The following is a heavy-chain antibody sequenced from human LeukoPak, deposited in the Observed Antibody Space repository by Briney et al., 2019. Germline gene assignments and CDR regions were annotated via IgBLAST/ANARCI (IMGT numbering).Heavy chain of an antibody. Sequence: GGSLRLSCAASGFTFSSYGMHWVRQAPGKGLEWVAFIRYDGSNKYYADSVKGRFTISRDNSKNTLYLQMNSLRAEDTAVYYCAKDAHCSSTSCYDYYYYYMDVWGKGTTVTVSS. CDR2: IRYDGSNK. CDR1: GFTFSSYG. V-gene: IGHV3-30*02. D-gene: IGHD2-2*01. J-gene: IGHJ6*03. CDR3: AKDAHCSSTSCYDYYYYYMDV.